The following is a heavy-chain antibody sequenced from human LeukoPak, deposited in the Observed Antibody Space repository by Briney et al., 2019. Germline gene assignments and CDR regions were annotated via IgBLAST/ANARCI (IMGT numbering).Heavy chain of an antibody. J-gene: IGHJ2*01. Sequence: PGGSLRLSCAASGFTFTNYAMTWVRQAPGRGLEWVSGISGSGGSTYYADSVKGRFIISRDNSESTLYLQMNSLRAEDTAVYYCAKRRGSGSYYWYFDLWGRGTLVTVSS. CDR2: ISGSGGST. CDR3: AKRRGSGSYYWYFDL. V-gene: IGHV3-23*01. CDR1: GFTFTNYA. D-gene: IGHD3-10*01.